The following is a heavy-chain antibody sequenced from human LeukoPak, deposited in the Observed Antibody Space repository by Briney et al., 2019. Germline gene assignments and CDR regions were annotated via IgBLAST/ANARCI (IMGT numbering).Heavy chain of an antibody. Sequence: SQTPSLTCAISGDSVSNNGVAWNWIRQSPSRGLEWLGRTYYGSKWISDYAVSMTSRLTINPDTSENQFSLHLNSVTPEDTAVYFCASWSPAKGYFDFWGQGTLVTVSS. CDR2: TYYGSKWIS. V-gene: IGHV6-1*01. J-gene: IGHJ4*02. D-gene: IGHD2-15*01. CDR3: ASWSPAKGYFDF. CDR1: GDSVSNNGVA.